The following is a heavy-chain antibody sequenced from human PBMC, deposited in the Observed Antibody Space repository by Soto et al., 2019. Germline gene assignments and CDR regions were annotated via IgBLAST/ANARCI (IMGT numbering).Heavy chain of an antibody. J-gene: IGHJ4*02. CDR3: ARYNNWSYDS. V-gene: IGHV3-74*03. D-gene: IGHD1-1*01. Sequence: GGSLRLSCAASGFTFSSYWMHWVRQAPGEGLVWVSYIKPDGSRTKDADSVKGRFTISRDNARNTLYLRMNSLRAEDTAVYYCARYNNWSYDSWGRGTMVTVSS. CDR1: GFTFSSYW. CDR2: IKPDGSRT.